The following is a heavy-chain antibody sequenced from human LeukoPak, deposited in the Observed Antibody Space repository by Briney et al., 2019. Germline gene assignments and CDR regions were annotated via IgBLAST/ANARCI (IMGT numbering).Heavy chain of an antibody. V-gene: IGHV3-53*01. D-gene: IGHD3-22*01. Sequence: GGSLRLSCAASGFTVSSNYMSWVRQAPGKVLEWVSVIYSGGSTYYADSVKGRFTISRDNSKNTLYVQMNSLRAEDTAIYYCAKVRYGVVVITPNYFDYWGQGTLVTVSS. CDR2: IYSGGST. CDR1: GFTVSSNY. CDR3: AKVRYGVVVITPNYFDY. J-gene: IGHJ4*02.